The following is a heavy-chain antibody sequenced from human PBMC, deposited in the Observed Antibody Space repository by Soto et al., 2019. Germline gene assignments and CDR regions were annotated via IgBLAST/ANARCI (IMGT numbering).Heavy chain of an antibody. J-gene: IGHJ4*02. CDR1: GFTFSSYG. V-gene: IGHV3-30*18. D-gene: IGHD3-10*01. CDR2: ISYDGSNK. Sequence: GGSLRLSCAASGFTFSSYGMHWVRQAPGKGLEWVAVISYDGSNKYYADSVKGRFTISRDNSKNTLYLQMNSLRAEDTAVYYCAKDIAPLLWFGECQFDYWGQGTLVTVSS. CDR3: AKDIAPLLWFGECQFDY.